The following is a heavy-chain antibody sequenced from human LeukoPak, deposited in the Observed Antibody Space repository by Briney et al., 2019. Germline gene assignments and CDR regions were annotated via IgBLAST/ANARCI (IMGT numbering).Heavy chain of an antibody. D-gene: IGHD3-3*01. Sequence: PGKSLRLPCAASGFSVSSYAMHWVRQAPGKGLEGVAAIWFDGNTAYNAGSVNGRFRISRDNSKNTLFLQMNSLRAEDTAIYYCAKEWSAFDIRGQGARVTVSS. CDR3: AKEWSAFDI. CDR2: IWFDGNTA. V-gene: IGHV3-33*06. J-gene: IGHJ3*02. CDR1: GFSVSSYA.